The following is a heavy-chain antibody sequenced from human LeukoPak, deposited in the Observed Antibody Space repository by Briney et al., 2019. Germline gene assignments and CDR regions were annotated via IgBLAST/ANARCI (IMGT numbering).Heavy chain of an antibody. Sequence: SETLSLTCTVSGGSINGYYWSWIRQPAGKGLEWIGRIYTRESTNYNPSLKSRVTMSIDTSKNQFFLKLRSATAADTAVYYCARVSGGWNYVDYWGQGTLVTVSS. CDR3: ARVSGGWNYVDY. D-gene: IGHD6-19*01. CDR2: IYTREST. V-gene: IGHV4-4*07. CDR1: GGSINGYY. J-gene: IGHJ4*02.